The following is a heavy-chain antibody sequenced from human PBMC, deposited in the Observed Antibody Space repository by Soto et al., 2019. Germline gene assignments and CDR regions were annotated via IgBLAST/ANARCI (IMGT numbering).Heavy chain of an antibody. V-gene: IGHV3-23*01. CDR1: GFTFSSYA. J-gene: IGHJ5*02. D-gene: IGHD4-17*01. CDR2: ISGSGGST. CDR3: ARDYGPNLRFDP. Sequence: PGLSLRLSCAASGFTFSSYAMSWVLQAPGKGLEWVSAISGSGGSTYYADSVKGRFTISRDNSKNKLYLQMNSRRAEDTAVYSCARDYGPNLRFDPWGQGTLVTVSS.